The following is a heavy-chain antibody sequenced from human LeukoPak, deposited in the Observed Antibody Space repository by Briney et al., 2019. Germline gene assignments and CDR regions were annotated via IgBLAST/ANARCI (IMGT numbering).Heavy chain of an antibody. CDR3: ATRTVPAAVSPWFDP. CDR1: GYTLTELS. J-gene: IGHJ5*02. CDR2: FDPEDVET. V-gene: IGHV1-24*01. Sequence: RASVKVSCKVSGYTLTELSMHWVRQAPGRGLEWMGGFDPEDVETIYAQKFQGRVTMTEDTSTDTAYMELSSLRSEDTAVYYCATRTVPAAVSPWFDPWGQGTLVTVSS. D-gene: IGHD2-2*01.